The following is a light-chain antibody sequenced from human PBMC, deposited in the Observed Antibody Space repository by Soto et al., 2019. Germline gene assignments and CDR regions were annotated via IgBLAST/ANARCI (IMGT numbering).Light chain of an antibody. J-gene: IGKJ4*01. V-gene: IGKV3D-15*01. CDR2: GAS. CDR3: QQYYNWVT. Sequence: EIVMTQSPATLSVFLGERATLSCRASQSVSSNLAWYQQKPGQAPRLLIYGASTRATGIPARFSGSGSGTEFTLTISSLQSEDFAVYYFQQYYNWVTFGGGTKVDIK. CDR1: QSVSSN.